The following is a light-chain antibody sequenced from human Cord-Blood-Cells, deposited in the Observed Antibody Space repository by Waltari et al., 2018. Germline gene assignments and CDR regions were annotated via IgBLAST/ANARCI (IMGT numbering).Light chain of an antibody. CDR1: SSDVGGYNY. CDR2: DVS. J-gene: IGLJ3*02. Sequence: QSALTQPRSVSGSPGQSVTISCTGTSSDVGGYNYVSWYQQHPGKAPKLMIYDVSKLPSGVPDRCSGSKSGNTASLTISGLQAEDGADYYCCSYAGSYTWVFGGGTKLTVL. CDR3: CSYAGSYTWV. V-gene: IGLV2-11*01.